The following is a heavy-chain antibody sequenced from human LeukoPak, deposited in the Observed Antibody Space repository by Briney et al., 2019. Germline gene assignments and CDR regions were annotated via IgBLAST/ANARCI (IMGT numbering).Heavy chain of an antibody. CDR2: ISYDGSNK. J-gene: IGHJ6*03. CDR1: GFTFSSYA. Sequence: HPGGSLRLSCAASGFTFSSYAMHWVRQAPGKGLEWVAVISYDGSNKYYADSVKGRFTISRDNSKNTLYLQMNSLRAEDTAVYYCARDPTVANYYYYYMDVWGKGTTVTVSS. V-gene: IGHV3-30*04. D-gene: IGHD4-23*01. CDR3: ARDPTVANYYYYYMDV.